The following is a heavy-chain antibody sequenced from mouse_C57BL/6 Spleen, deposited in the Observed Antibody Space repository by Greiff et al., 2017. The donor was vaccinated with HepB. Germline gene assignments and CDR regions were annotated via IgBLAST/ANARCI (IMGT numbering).Heavy chain of an antibody. V-gene: IGHV1-64*01. CDR2: IHPNSGST. Sequence: QVQLQQPGAELVKPGASVKLSCKASGYTFTSYWMHWVKQRPGQGLEWIGMIHPNSGSTNYNEKFKSKATLTVDKSSSTAYMQLSSLTSEDSAVYYCAREGDYDGTGYYFDYWGQGTTLTVSS. D-gene: IGHD2-4*01. J-gene: IGHJ2*01. CDR3: AREGDYDGTGYYFDY. CDR1: GYTFTSYW.